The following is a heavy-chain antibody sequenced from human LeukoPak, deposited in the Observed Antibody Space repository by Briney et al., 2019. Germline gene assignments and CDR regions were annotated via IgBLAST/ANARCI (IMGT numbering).Heavy chain of an antibody. D-gene: IGHD3-10*01. J-gene: IGHJ4*02. Sequence: SETLSLTCAVYGGSFSGYYWSWIRQPPGKGLEWIGEINHSGSTNYNPSLKSRVTISVDTSKNRFSLKLSSVTAAATTVYYCARGYVSGSYYQYWGQGTLVTVSS. CDR1: GGSFSGYY. CDR3: ARGYVSGSYYQY. CDR2: INHSGST. V-gene: IGHV4-34*01.